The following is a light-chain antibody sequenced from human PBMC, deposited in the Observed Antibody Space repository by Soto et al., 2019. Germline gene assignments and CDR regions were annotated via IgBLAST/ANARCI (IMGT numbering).Light chain of an antibody. V-gene: IGKV1-5*01. J-gene: IGKJ4*01. CDR1: QSISSW. Sequence: DIQMTQSPSTLSASVGDRVTITCRASQSISSWLAWYQQKPGKAPKVLIYDASSLESGVPSRFSGSGSGTDFTLTISSLEPEDFAVYYCQQRSNWLTFGGGTKVDIK. CDR3: QQRSNWLT. CDR2: DAS.